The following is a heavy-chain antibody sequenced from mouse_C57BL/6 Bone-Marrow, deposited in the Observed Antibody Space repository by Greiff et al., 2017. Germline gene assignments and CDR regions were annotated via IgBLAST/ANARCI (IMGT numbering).Heavy chain of an antibody. V-gene: IGHV1-64*01. CDR1: GYTFTSYW. J-gene: IGHJ3*01. D-gene: IGHD1-1*01. CDR2: IHPNSGST. Sequence: QVQLQQPGAELVKPGASVKLSCKASGYTFTSYWMHWVKQRPGQGLEWIGMIHPNSGSTNYNEKFKSKATLTVDNSSSTAYMLLSSHRSEDSAVYYCARSDYYDSRPFAYWGQGTLVTVSA. CDR3: ARSDYYDSRPFAY.